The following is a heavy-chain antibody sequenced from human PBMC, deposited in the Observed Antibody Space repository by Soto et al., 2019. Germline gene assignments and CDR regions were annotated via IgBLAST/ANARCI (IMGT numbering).Heavy chain of an antibody. CDR2: IYYSGST. D-gene: IGHD6-13*01. Sequence: PSETLSLTCTVSGGSISSYYWSWIRQPPGKGLEWIGYIYYSGSTYYNPSLKSRVTISVDTSKNQFSLKLSSVTAADTAVYYCARVFLGSWYYFDYWGQGTLVTVSS. CDR1: GGSISSYY. J-gene: IGHJ4*02. CDR3: ARVFLGSWYYFDY. V-gene: IGHV4-59*12.